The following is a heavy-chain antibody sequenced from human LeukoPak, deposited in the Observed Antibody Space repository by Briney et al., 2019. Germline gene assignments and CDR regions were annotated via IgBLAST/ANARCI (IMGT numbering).Heavy chain of an antibody. CDR1: GGTFSSYA. D-gene: IGHD6-6*01. J-gene: IGHJ4*02. V-gene: IGHV1-69*04. CDR3: ARGHAHSSSYDY. CDR2: IIPILGIA. Sequence: SVKVSCKASGGTFSSYAISWVRQAPGPGLEWMGRIIPILGIANYAQKFQGRVTITADKSTSTAYMELSSLRSDDTAVYYCARGHAHSSSYDYWGQGTLVTVSS.